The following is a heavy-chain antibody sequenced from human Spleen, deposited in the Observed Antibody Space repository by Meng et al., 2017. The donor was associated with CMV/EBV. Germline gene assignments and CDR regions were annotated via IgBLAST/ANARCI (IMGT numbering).Heavy chain of an antibody. V-gene: IGHV1-18*01. J-gene: IGHJ4*02. D-gene: IGHD6-13*01. CDR2: ISAYNGNT. Sequence: QVQLGESGAEGKKPGTSVKVSCKASGYTFTSYGISWVLQAPGQGLESMGWISAYNGNTNYAEKLQGRVTMTTDTSTSTAYMELRSLRSDDTAVYYCARGHYSSPPPDYWGQGTPVTVSS. CDR1: GYTFTSYG. CDR3: ARGHYSSPPPDY.